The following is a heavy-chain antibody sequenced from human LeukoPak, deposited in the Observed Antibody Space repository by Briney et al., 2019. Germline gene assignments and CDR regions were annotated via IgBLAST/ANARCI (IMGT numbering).Heavy chain of an antibody. CDR2: ISGSGGST. V-gene: IGHV3-23*01. Sequence: GGSLRLSCAASGFTFSSYAMSWVRQAPGRGLDWVSSISGSGGSTYYADSVKGRFTISRDNSKNTLYLQMNSLRAEDTAVYYCTIQRGIIGGRDYWGQGTLVTVSS. CDR1: GFTFSSYA. CDR3: TIQRGIIGGRDY. D-gene: IGHD3-10*01. J-gene: IGHJ4*02.